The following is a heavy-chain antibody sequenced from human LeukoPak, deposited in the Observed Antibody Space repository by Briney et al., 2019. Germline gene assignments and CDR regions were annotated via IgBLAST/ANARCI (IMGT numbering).Heavy chain of an antibody. D-gene: IGHD3-10*01. CDR2: IPYDGSDN. Sequence: PGGSLRLSCAASVFTFSTYGFHWVRQAPGKGLEWVAFIPYDGSDNYYADSVKGRFTISRDNSKNTLYLQMNSLRAEDTAVYYCAKGPWYYYGSGPFDYWGQGTLVTVSS. J-gene: IGHJ4*02. V-gene: IGHV3-30*02. CDR3: AKGPWYYYGSGPFDY. CDR1: VFTFSTYG.